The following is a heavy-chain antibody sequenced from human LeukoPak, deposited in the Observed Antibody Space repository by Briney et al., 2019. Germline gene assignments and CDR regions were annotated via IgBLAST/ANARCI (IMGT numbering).Heavy chain of an antibody. Sequence: ASVKVSCKASGSTFTGYYMHWVRQAPGQGLEWMGWINPNSGGTNYAQKFQGRVTMTRDTSISTAYMELSRLRSDDTAVYYCARATYSSSWYFDYWGQGTLVTVSS. V-gene: IGHV1-2*02. CDR2: INPNSGGT. CDR3: ARATYSSSWYFDY. J-gene: IGHJ4*02. D-gene: IGHD6-13*01. CDR1: GSTFTGYY.